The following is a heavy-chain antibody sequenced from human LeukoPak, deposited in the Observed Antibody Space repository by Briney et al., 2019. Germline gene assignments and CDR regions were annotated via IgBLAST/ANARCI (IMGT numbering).Heavy chain of an antibody. V-gene: IGHV3-21*01. D-gene: IGHD2-15*01. Sequence: PGGSLRLSCAASGFTFNSYTMNWVRQAPGKGLEWVSSISGGSNYISYADSMKGRFTISRDNARNSLYLQLNSLRAEDTAVYYCARGVYCRGGSCAYYIYYFMDVWGKGTTVTVSS. CDR3: ARGVYCRGGSCAYYIYYFMDV. J-gene: IGHJ6*03. CDR1: GFTFNSYT. CDR2: ISGGSNYI.